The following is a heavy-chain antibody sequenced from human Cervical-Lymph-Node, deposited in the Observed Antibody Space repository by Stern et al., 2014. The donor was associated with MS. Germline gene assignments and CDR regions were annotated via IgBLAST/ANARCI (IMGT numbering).Heavy chain of an antibody. CDR3: AREDYTQDFDY. J-gene: IGHJ4*02. V-gene: IGHV3-21*04. CDR1: GFTFGEYS. Sequence: QLVQSGGGLVKPGGSLRLSCEASGFTFGEYSMNWVRQAPGQGLGWVSSSSGDSGDIHYAASVKGRFTISRDNVKNSLYLQMNSLRAEDTAFYYCAREDYTQDFDYWGRGTLVTVSS. D-gene: IGHD4-11*01. CDR2: SSGDSGDI.